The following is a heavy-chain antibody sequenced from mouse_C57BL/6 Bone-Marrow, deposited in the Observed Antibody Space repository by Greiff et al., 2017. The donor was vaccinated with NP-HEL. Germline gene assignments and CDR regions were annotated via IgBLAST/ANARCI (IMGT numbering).Heavy chain of an antibody. J-gene: IGHJ4*01. CDR1: GYTFTEYT. CDR2: FYPGSGSI. Sequence: VKLMESGAELVKPGASVKLSCKASGYTFTEYTIHWVKQRSGQGLEWIGWFYPGSGSIKYNEKFKDKATLTADKSSSTVYMELSRLTSEDSAVYFGARHEDGSRDYYAMDYWGQGTSVTVSS. V-gene: IGHV1-62-2*01. D-gene: IGHD1-1*01. CDR3: ARHEDGSRDYYAMDY.